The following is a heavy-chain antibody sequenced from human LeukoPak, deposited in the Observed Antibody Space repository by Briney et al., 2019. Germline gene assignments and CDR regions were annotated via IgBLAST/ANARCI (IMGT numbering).Heavy chain of an antibody. J-gene: IGHJ5*02. D-gene: IGHD6-6*01. V-gene: IGHV4-39*07. CDR1: GDSISSSSHY. CDR3: ARGYPPGAARLVRFDP. Sequence: SETLSLTCTVSGDSISSSSHYWGWIRQPPGKGLEWIGYIYYSGSTYYNPSLKSRVTISVDTSKNQFSLKLSSVTAADTAVYYCARGYPPGAARLVRFDPWGQGTLVTVSS. CDR2: IYYSGST.